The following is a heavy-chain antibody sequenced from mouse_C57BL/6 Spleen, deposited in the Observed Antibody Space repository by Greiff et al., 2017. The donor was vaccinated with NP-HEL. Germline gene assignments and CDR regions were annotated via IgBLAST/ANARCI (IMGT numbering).Heavy chain of an antibody. V-gene: IGHV1-26*01. D-gene: IGHD2-5*01. CDR1: GYTFTDYY. CDR3: ARPSNFYAMDY. Sequence: VQLQQSGPELVKPGASVKISCKASGYTFTDYYMNWVKQSHGKSLEWIGDINPNNGGTSYNQKFKGKATLTVDKSSSTAYMEIRSLTSEDSAVYYCARPSNFYAMDYWGQGTSVTVSS. J-gene: IGHJ4*01. CDR2: INPNNGGT.